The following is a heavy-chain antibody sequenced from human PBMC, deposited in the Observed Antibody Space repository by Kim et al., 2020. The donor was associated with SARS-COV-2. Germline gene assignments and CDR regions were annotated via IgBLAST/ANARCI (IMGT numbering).Heavy chain of an antibody. D-gene: IGHD4-17*01. CDR3: ARGGAYGEGDYYYYGMDV. Sequence: GGSLRLSCAASGFTFSSYGMHWVRQAPGKGLEWVAVIWYDGSNKYYADSVKGRFTISRDNSKNTLYLQMNSLRAEDTAVYYCARGGAYGEGDYYYYGMDVWGQGTTVTVSS. CDR1: GFTFSSYG. J-gene: IGHJ6*02. V-gene: IGHV3-33*01. CDR2: IWYDGSNK.